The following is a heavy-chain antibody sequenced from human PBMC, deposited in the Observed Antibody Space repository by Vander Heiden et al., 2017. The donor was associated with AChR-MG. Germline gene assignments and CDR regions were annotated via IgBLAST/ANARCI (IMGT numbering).Heavy chain of an antibody. CDR3: ASVSTGSSWYGDL. Sequence: EVQLVESGGGLVKPGGSLRLSCAASGFTFSRYSMNWVRQAPGKGLEWVSSISSSSSYIYYADSVKGRFTISRDNAKNSLYLQMNSLRAEDTAVYYCASVSTGSSWYGDLWGRGTLVTVSS. J-gene: IGHJ2*01. D-gene: IGHD6-13*01. CDR2: ISSSSSYI. V-gene: IGHV3-21*01. CDR1: GFTFSRYS.